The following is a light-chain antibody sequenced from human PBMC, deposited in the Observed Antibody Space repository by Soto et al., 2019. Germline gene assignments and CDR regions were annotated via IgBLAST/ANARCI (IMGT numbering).Light chain of an antibody. V-gene: IGLV1-40*01. J-gene: IGLJ2*01. CDR1: SSNIGAGYD. CDR3: QSYDSSLSGSRV. CDR2: ANS. Sequence: QSVLTQPPSVSGAPGQRVTISCTGSSSNIGAGYDVHWYQHLPGTAPKLLIYANSNRPSGVPDRFSGSRSATSASLAITGLQAEDEADYYCQSYDSSLSGSRVFGGGTQLTVL.